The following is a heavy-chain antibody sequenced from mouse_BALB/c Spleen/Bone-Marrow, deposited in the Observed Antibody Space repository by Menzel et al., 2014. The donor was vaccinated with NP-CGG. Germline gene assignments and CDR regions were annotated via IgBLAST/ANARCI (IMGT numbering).Heavy chain of an antibody. CDR2: IISGSNTI. CDR1: GFTFSAFG. Sequence: EVQLVESGGDLVQPGGSRKLSCAASGFTFSAFGMHWVRQAPERGLEWVAYIISGSNTIYYSDKVKGRFTISRDNPKNTLFLQMTNLRSEDTAMYYCARSRYDVGWFAYWGQGTLVTVSA. V-gene: IGHV5-17*02. J-gene: IGHJ3*01. CDR3: ARSRYDVGWFAY. D-gene: IGHD2-14*01.